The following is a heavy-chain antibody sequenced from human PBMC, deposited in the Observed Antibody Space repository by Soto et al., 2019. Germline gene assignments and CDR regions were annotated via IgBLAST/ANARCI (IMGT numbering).Heavy chain of an antibody. Sequence: QVQLQESGPGLVKPSQTLSLTCTVSGGSISSGGYYCSWIRQYPGKGLQWIGYIYYGGSTHYNPSLKSRLTISVDTSKNQFSLNLNSVTAEDTAVYYCARSIAADLFDNWGQGTLVTVSS. CDR1: GGSISSGGYY. D-gene: IGHD6-6*01. J-gene: IGHJ4*02. CDR3: ARSIAADLFDN. V-gene: IGHV4-31*03. CDR2: IYYGGST.